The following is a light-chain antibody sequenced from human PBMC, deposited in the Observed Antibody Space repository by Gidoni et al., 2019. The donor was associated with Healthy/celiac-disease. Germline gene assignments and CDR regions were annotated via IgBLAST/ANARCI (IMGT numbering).Light chain of an antibody. CDR2: GAS. Sequence: EIVMTQSPATLSVSPGERATLSCRASQSVSSNLAWYQQKPGQAPRLLIYGASTRATGIPARFSGSGSGTEFTLTISSLQSEDFAVYYCQQYNNWPPYTFXQXTKLGIK. V-gene: IGKV3-15*01. CDR1: QSVSSN. CDR3: QQYNNWPPYT. J-gene: IGKJ2*01.